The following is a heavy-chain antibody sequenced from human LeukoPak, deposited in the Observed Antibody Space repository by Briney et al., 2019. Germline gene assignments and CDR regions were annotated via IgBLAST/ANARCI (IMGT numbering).Heavy chain of an antibody. CDR2: IWYDGSNK. D-gene: IGHD3-10*01. V-gene: IGHV3-33*01. J-gene: IGHJ4*02. CDR3: ARDGVGYYGSGSYYNRYFDY. Sequence: GRTLRLSCASSGFTFSRYGMHWVPQAPGKGLERATVIWYDGSNKYYADSVKRRFTISRDNSKNTLYLQMNSLRAEDTAVYYCARDGVGYYGSGSYYNRYFDYWGQGTLVTVSS. CDR1: GFTFSRYG.